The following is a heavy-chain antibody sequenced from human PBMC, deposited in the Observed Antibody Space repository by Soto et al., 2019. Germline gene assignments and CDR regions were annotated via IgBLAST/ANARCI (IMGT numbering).Heavy chain of an antibody. CDR3: ARDVIAYYSYGMDV. V-gene: IGHV1-69*12. CDR1: GGTFSSYA. Sequence: QVQLVQSGAEVKKPGSSVKVSCKASGGTFSSYAISWVRQAPGQGLEWMGGIIPIFGTANYAQKFQGRVTIAADESTSTAYMELSSLRSEDTAVYYCARDVIAYYSYGMDVWGQGTTVTVSS. D-gene: IGHD2-21*01. J-gene: IGHJ6*02. CDR2: IIPIFGTA.